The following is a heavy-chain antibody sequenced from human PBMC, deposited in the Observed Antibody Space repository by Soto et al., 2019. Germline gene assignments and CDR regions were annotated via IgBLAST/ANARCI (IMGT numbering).Heavy chain of an antibody. CDR3: AKGYDWWSGSNWFDP. CDR1: GGPISSDY. CDR2: LYYSGRT. D-gene: IGHD3-3*01. V-gene: IGHV4-59*01. J-gene: IGHJ5*02. Sequence: SETLSLTCTVSGGPISSDYWSWIRQLPGKGLEWIDYLYYSGRTQYNPSLKSRLTISVDTSKNQFSLKLTSVTAADTDGYFCAKGYDWWSGSNWFDPWGQGTLVTVSS.